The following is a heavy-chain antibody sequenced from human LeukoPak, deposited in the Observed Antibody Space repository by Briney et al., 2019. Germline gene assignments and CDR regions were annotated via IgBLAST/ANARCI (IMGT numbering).Heavy chain of an antibody. CDR2: ISSSSSYI. Sequence: GGSLRLSCAASGFTFSSYSMNWVRQAPGKGLEWVSSISSSSSYIYYADSVKGRFTISRDNAKNSLYLQMNSLRAEDTALYYCAKGRGFFEGACFDYWGRGTLVAVSS. CDR3: AKGRGFFEGACFDY. CDR1: GFTFSSYS. D-gene: IGHD3-3*01. J-gene: IGHJ4*02. V-gene: IGHV3-21*03.